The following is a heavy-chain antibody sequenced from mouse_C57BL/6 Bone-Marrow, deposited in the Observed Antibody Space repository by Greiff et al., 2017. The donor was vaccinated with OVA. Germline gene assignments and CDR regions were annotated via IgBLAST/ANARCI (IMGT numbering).Heavy chain of an antibody. CDR1: GFNIKDYY. J-gene: IGHJ4*01. D-gene: IGHD2-1*01. CDR3: ARSVLPSYYAMDY. Sequence: VHVKQSGAELVKPGASVKLSCTASGFNIKDYYMHWVKQRTEQGLEWIGRIDPEDGETKYAPKFQGKATITADTSSNTAYLQLSSLTSEDTAVYYCARSVLPSYYAMDYWGQGTSVTVSS. CDR2: IDPEDGET. V-gene: IGHV14-2*01.